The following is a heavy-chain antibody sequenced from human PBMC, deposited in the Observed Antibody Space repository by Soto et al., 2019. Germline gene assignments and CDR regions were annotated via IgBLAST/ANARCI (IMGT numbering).Heavy chain of an antibody. D-gene: IGHD3-9*01. V-gene: IGHV1-69*13. CDR2: IIPIFGTA. CDR3: ARTPRYFDWLAVDY. J-gene: IGHJ4*02. CDR1: GGTFSSYA. Sequence: SVKVSCKASGGTFSSYAIRWVRQAPGQGLEWMGGIIPIFGTANYAQKFQGRVTITADESTSTAYMELSSLRSEDTAVYYCARTPRYFDWLAVDYWGQGTLVTVSS.